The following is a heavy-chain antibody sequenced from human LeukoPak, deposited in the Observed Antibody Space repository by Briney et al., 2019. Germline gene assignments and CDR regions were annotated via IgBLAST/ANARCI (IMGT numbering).Heavy chain of an antibody. CDR1: GGSISSYY. CDR2: IYYSGST. V-gene: IGHV4-59*01. J-gene: IGHJ3*02. D-gene: IGHD3-9*01. CDR3: ASDILTGYWDAFDI. Sequence: SETLSLTCTVSGGSISSYYWSWSRQPPGKGLEWVWYIYYSGSTSYNPSLKSRVTISVDTSENQFSLKLSSVTAADTAVYYCASDILTGYWDAFDIWGQGTMVTVSS.